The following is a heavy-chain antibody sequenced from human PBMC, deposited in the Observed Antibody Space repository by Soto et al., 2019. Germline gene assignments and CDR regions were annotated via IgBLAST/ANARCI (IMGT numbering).Heavy chain of an antibody. CDR2: IYYSGST. CDR1: GGSISSYY. V-gene: IGHV4-59*01. D-gene: IGHD1-26*01. Sequence: QVQLQESGPGLVKPSETLSLTCTVSGGSISSYYWSWIRQPPGKGLEWIGYIYYSGSTNYNPSLKSRVTISVDTSKNQFSLKLSSVTAVDTAVYYCAKAELHAFDIWGQGTMVTVSS. J-gene: IGHJ3*02. CDR3: AKAELHAFDI.